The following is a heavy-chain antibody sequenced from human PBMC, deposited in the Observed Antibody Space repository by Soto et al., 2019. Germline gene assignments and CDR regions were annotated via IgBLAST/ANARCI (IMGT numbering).Heavy chain of an antibody. CDR2: IYYSGST. D-gene: IGHD3-10*01. Sequence: PSETLSLTCTVSGGSISGYYWSWIRQPPGKGLEWIGYIYYSGSTNYNPSLKSRVTISVDTSKNQFSLKLNSMTAADTAVYYCAGHNYGSGSTYFDYWGQGTLVTVSS. J-gene: IGHJ4*02. CDR3: AGHNYGSGSTYFDY. V-gene: IGHV4-59*08. CDR1: GGSISGYY.